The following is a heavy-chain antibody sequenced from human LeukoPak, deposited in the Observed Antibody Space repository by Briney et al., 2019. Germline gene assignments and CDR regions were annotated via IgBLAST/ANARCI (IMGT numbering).Heavy chain of an antibody. J-gene: IGHJ6*02. Sequence: XXXXIYYSGSTNYNPSLKSRVTISVDTSKNQFSLKLSSVTAADTAVYYCASGSGSHNYYYYGMDVWGQGTTVTVSS. V-gene: IGHV4-59*09. CDR2: IYYSGST. CDR3: ASGSGSHNYYYYGMDV. D-gene: IGHD3-10*01.